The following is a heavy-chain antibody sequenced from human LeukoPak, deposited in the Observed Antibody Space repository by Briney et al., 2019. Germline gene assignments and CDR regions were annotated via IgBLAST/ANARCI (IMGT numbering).Heavy chain of an antibody. CDR1: GDSISSGAYS. CDR3: ARELWFANAPGSWLDP. D-gene: IGHD3-10*01. J-gene: IGHJ5*02. CDR2: IFHSGST. V-gene: IGHV4-30-2*01. Sequence: SQTLSLTCVVSGDSISSGAYSWSWIRQPPGKGLEWIGYIFHSGSTFYNPSLKSRVTISVDNSKNQFPLRLSSVTAAGTAVYCCARELWFANAPGSWLDPWGQGTLVTVSS.